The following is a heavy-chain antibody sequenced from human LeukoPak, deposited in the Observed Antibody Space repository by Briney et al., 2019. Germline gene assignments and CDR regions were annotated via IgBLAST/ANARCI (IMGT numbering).Heavy chain of an antibody. CDR1: GYTFTSYG. CDR2: ISAYNGNT. D-gene: IGHD2-2*01. V-gene: IGHV1-18*04. CDR3: ARSPVPLYMIVVAASTEYYFDY. Sequence: ASVKVSCKASGYTFTSYGISWVRQARGQGLEWMGWISAYNGNTNYAQKLHGRVSMNSDTSTSTAYMELRNLLSDDTAVYYCARSPVPLYMIVVAASTEYYFDYWGQGTLVTVSS. J-gene: IGHJ4*02.